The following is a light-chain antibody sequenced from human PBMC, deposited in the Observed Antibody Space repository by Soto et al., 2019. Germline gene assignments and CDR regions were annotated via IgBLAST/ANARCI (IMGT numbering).Light chain of an antibody. CDR3: MQTILPHS. V-gene: IGKV2D-29*01. CDR1: ESLLHRDGRTY. CDR2: EVS. J-gene: IGKJ2*03. Sequence: IVLTQTPLSLSVTPGQPASISCRSSESLLHRDGRTYLYWYLQKAGQPPQLLIQEVSNRLSGVPERFTGSGSGTDFTLEISRVEAEDVGVYCCMQTILPHSFGQGTKLEIK.